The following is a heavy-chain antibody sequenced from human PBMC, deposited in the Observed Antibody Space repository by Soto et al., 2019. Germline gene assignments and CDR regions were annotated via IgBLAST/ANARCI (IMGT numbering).Heavy chain of an antibody. CDR1: GFSPSTSGVG. CDR2: IYWDDDK. Sequence: QITLKESGPTLVKPTQTLTLTCTFSGFSPSTSGVGVGWIRQPPGKALEWLALIYWDDDKRYSPSLKSRHTITEDTSKNQVVLTMTNMDPVDTSTYYCAHKSKYQLQGALDIWGQGTMVTLSS. J-gene: IGHJ3*02. V-gene: IGHV2-5*02. CDR3: AHKSKYQLQGALDI. D-gene: IGHD2-2*01.